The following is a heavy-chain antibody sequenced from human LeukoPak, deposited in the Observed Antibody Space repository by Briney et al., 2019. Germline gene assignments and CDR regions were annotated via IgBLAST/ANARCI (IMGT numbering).Heavy chain of an antibody. J-gene: IGHJ4*02. D-gene: IGHD6-6*01. CDR3: AKDPSIAARGYFDY. V-gene: IGHV1-69*04. CDR2: IIPILGIA. Sequence: SVKVSCKASGGTFSSYTISWVRQAPGQGLEWMGRIIPILGIANYAQKFQGRVTITADKSTSTAYMELSSLRSEDTAVYYCAKDPSIAARGYFDYWGQGTLVTVSS. CDR1: GGTFSSYT.